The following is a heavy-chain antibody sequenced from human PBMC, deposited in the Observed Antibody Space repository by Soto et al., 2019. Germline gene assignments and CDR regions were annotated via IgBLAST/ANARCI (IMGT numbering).Heavy chain of an antibody. Sequence: QVQLVQSGAEVKKPGSSVKVSCKASGGTFSSYAISWVRQAPGQGLEWMGGIIPIFGTANYAQKFQGRVTITADESTSTAYMELSSLGSEDTAVYYCARSRSSSSLYYYYGMDVWGQGTTVTVSS. CDR2: IIPIFGTA. CDR1: GGTFSSYA. J-gene: IGHJ6*02. D-gene: IGHD6-6*01. V-gene: IGHV1-69*01. CDR3: ARSRSSSSLYYYYGMDV.